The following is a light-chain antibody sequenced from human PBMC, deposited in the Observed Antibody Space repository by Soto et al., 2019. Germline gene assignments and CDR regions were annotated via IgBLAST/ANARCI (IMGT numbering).Light chain of an antibody. Sequence: FTQCPCTLPFSPRASATLSCRASQTISSSSLAWYQQKGGQAPRLLIYGASSRATGIPDRFSGSGSGADFTLTSSRLEPDDLAVYYCQQYGSSSTFGQGTRLEIK. CDR2: GAS. CDR3: QQYGSSST. CDR1: QTISSSS. V-gene: IGKV3-20*01. J-gene: IGKJ5*01.